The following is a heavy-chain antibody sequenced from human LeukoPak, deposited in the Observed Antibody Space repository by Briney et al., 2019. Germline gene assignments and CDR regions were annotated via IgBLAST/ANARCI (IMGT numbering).Heavy chain of an antibody. CDR1: GGSISNYY. V-gene: IGHV4-59*01. D-gene: IGHD4-23*01. CDR3: ARRGNSLDY. J-gene: IGHJ4*02. Sequence: SETLSLTCTVSGGSISNYYWSWIRQPPGKGLEWIGYIYYSGSTYYNPSLKRRGTITFSTSKNQFSVKLSSVTAADTAVYYCARRGNSLDYWGQGTLVTVSP. CDR2: IYYSGST.